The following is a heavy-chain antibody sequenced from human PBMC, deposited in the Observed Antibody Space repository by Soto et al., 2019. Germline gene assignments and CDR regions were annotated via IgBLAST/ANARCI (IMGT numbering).Heavy chain of an antibody. CDR1: GGSLSSSSYY. V-gene: IGHV4-39*01. D-gene: IGHD3-10*01. CDR3: ARLIWFGEEGASYGMDV. J-gene: IGHJ6*02. Sequence: SETLSLTCTVSGGSLSSSSYYWGWIRQPPGKGLEWIGSIYYSGSTYYNPSLKSRVTISVDTSKNQFSLKLSSVTAADTAVYYCARLIWFGEEGASYGMDVWGQGTTVTVCS. CDR2: IYYSGST.